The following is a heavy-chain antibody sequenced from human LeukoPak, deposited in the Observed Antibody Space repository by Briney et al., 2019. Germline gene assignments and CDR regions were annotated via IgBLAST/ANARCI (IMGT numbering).Heavy chain of an antibody. D-gene: IGHD6-19*01. V-gene: IGHV3-21*01. CDR3: ARDTLTWRSGWYDY. CDR1: GFTFSSYS. CDR2: ISSSRGYI. J-gene: IGHJ4*02. Sequence: GGSLRLSCAASGFTFSSYSMSWVRQAPGKGLEWVSSISSSRGYIYYADSVKGRFTISRDNAKNSLYLQMKSLRAEETAVYYCARDTLTWRSGWYDYWGQGTLVTVSS.